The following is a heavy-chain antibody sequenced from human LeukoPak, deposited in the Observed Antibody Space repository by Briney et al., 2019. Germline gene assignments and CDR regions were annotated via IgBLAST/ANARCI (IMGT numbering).Heavy chain of an antibody. CDR2: ISAYNDNI. CDR1: GYTFTSYG. V-gene: IGHV1-18*01. CDR3: ARRGGSSWYYFDY. D-gene: IGHD6-13*01. J-gene: IGHJ4*02. Sequence: GASVKVSCKASGYTFTSYGITWVRQAPGQGLEWMGWISAYNDNIKYAEKLQGRATMTTDTSTSTAYMELRSLRSDDTAVYYCARRGGSSWYYFDYWGQGTPVTVSS.